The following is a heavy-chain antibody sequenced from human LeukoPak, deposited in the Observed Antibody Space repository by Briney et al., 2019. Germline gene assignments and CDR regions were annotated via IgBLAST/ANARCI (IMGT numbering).Heavy chain of an antibody. Sequence: GGSLRLSCAASGFTFSSHWMHWVRQAPGKGLVWVPRMDTDGSNINYADSVKGRFTISRDNAKNTLYLQMNSLRAEDTAVYYCARGGEGYNGPGFNWGQGTLVTVSS. V-gene: IGHV3-74*01. CDR3: ARGGEGYNGPGFN. D-gene: IGHD5-12*01. CDR1: GFTFSSHW. J-gene: IGHJ4*02. CDR2: MDTDGSNI.